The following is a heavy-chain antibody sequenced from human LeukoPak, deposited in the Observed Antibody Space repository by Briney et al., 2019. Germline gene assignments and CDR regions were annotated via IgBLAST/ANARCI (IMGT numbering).Heavy chain of an antibody. V-gene: IGHV3-30*04. J-gene: IGHJ6*04. Sequence: GGSLRLSCAASGFTFSSYAMHWVRQAPGKGLERVAVISYNGSNKYYADSVKGRFTISRDNSKNTLYLQMNSLRAEDTAVYYCARVAVTIYYYYGMDVWGKGTTVTVSS. D-gene: IGHD6-19*01. CDR1: GFTFSSYA. CDR2: ISYNGSNK. CDR3: ARVAVTIYYYYGMDV.